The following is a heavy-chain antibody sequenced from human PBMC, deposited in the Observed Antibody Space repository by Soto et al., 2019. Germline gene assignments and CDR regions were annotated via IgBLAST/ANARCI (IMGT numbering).Heavy chain of an antibody. D-gene: IGHD6-19*01. J-gene: IGHJ4*02. CDR3: VRSPGWHKIDS. V-gene: IGHV4-39*07. CDR1: GITFSSYW. Sequence: GSLRLSCAASGITFSSYWMCWIRQPPGKGLEWIGSIYDSGSTYYNPSLKSRVTLSVDKSKNQFSLKMNSVTAADTAVYFCVRSPGWHKIDSWGQGILVTVSS. CDR2: IYDSGST.